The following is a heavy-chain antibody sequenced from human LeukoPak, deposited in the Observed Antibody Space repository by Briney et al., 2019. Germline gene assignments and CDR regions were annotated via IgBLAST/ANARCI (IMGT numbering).Heavy chain of an antibody. CDR1: GCTFSSYS. D-gene: IGHD3-22*01. CDR3: ARDRGWRSSGYYLYHFDY. Sequence: GGSLRLSCTASGCTFSSYSMNWVRQAPGKGLEWLSYISSSGSPTHYADSVKGRFIISRDNAKNSLYLEMSSLRVEDTAVYYCARDRGWRSSGYYLYHFDYWGQGTLVTFAS. CDR2: ISSSGSPT. V-gene: IGHV3-48*04. J-gene: IGHJ4*02.